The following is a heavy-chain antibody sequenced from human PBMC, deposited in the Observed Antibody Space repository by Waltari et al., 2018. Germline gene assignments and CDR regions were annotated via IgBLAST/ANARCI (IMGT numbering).Heavy chain of an antibody. V-gene: IGHV1-2*06. CDR3: AREVGYLHNAFDI. Sequence: QVQLVQSGAEVKRPGASVKVSCKASGYTFTGHYLHWVRQAPGQGLQWMGRINPNSGGTDYAQKFQGRVTMTRDTSISTAYMELSRLRSDDTAVYFCAREVGYLHNAFDIWGQGSMVTV. CDR2: INPNSGGT. CDR1: GYTFTGHY. J-gene: IGHJ3*02. D-gene: IGHD6-13*01.